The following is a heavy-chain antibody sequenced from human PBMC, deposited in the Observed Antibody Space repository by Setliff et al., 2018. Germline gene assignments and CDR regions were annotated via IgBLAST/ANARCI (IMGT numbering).Heavy chain of an antibody. CDR2: IYTSGST. Sequence: SETLSLTCTVSGGSISSGSYYWSWIRQPAGKGLEWIGRIYTSGSTNYNPSLKSRVTISVDTSKNQFSLKLSSVTAADTAVYYCARVDFTMLQGVLGHWGQGTLVTVSS. CDR3: ARVDFTMLQGVLGH. D-gene: IGHD3-10*01. V-gene: IGHV4-61*02. J-gene: IGHJ1*01. CDR1: GGSISSGSYY.